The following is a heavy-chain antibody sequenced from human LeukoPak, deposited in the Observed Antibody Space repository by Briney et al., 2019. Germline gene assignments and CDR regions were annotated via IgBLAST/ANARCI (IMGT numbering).Heavy chain of an antibody. D-gene: IGHD2-15*01. CDR1: GGSISSYY. J-gene: IGHJ4*02. Sequence: PSETLSLTCTVSGGSISSYYWSWIRQPPGKGLEWIGYIYYSGSTNYNPSLKSRVTISVDTSKNQFSLKLSSVTAADTAVYYCARDGPDIVVVVAATLDYWGQGTLVTVSS. V-gene: IGHV4-59*01. CDR2: IYYSGST. CDR3: ARDGPDIVVVVAATLDY.